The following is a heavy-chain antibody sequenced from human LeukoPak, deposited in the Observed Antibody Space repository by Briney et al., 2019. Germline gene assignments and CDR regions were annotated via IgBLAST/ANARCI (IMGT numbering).Heavy chain of an antibody. V-gene: IGHV3-23*01. J-gene: IGHJ3*01. CDR3: AKDPFALRLGAFDS. CDR2: IRGSGDRT. CDR1: GFNFCSYA. D-gene: IGHD3-16*01. Sequence: GGCLRLSWAASGFNFCSYAMTWGPQAPGKGLEWVSCIRGSGDRTYYADSVKGRFTISRDNSKSTLYLQMNSLRVEDTAVYHCAKDPFALRLGAFDSWGQGTMVTVSS.